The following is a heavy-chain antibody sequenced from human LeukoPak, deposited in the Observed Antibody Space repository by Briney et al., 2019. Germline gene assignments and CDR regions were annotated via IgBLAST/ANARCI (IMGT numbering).Heavy chain of an antibody. CDR3: AREGAAAQLPTDY. CDR1: GFTFSSYG. Sequence: GGSLRLSCAASGFTFSSYGMHWVRQAPGKGLEWVAFIRYDGSNKYYADSVKGRFTISRDNSKNTLYLQMNSLRSDDTAVYYCAREGAAAQLPTDYWGQGTLVTVSS. D-gene: IGHD6-6*01. CDR2: IRYDGSNK. V-gene: IGHV3-30*02. J-gene: IGHJ4*02.